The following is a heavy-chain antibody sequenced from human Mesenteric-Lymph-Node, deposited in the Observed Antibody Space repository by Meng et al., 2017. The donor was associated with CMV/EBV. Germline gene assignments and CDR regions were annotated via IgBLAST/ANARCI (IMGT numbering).Heavy chain of an antibody. CDR3: ARGEPAAHFDY. Sequence: SETLSLTCTVSGGSISGYYWSWIRQPPGKGLEWIGYIYYSGITDYNPSLKSRVTISVDTSKNQFSLKLSSVTAADTAVYYCARGEPAAHFDYWGQGTLVTVSS. CDR1: GGSISGYY. D-gene: IGHD2-2*01. CDR2: IYYSGIT. J-gene: IGHJ4*02. V-gene: IGHV4-59*01.